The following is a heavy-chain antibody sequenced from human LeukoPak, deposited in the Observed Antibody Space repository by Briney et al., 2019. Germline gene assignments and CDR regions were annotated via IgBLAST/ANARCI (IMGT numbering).Heavy chain of an antibody. D-gene: IGHD6-19*01. V-gene: IGHV3-21*01. J-gene: IGHJ4*02. CDR3: AKDYRWLGSDY. CDR1: GFTFSTYS. CDR2: ISSTSSYI. Sequence: GGSLRLSCAASGFTFSTYSMNWVRQAPGKGLEWVSSISSTSSYIYYADSVKGRFTISRDNAKNSLYLQMSSLRAEDTAVYYCAKDYRWLGSDYWGQGTLVTVSS.